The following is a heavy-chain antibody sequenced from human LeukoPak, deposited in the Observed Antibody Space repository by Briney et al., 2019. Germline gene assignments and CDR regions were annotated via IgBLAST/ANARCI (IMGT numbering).Heavy chain of an antibody. CDR2: IIAYNGNT. CDR3: ARDAVDIVVVPAAHHDAFDI. D-gene: IGHD2-2*01. J-gene: IGHJ3*02. CDR1: GYTFTSYG. Sequence: ASVKVSCKASGYTFTSYGISWVRQAPGQGLEWMGWIIAYNGNTNYAQKLQGRVTMTTDTSTSTAYMELRSLRSDDTAVYYCARDAVDIVVVPAAHHDAFDIWGQGTMVTVSS. V-gene: IGHV1-18*04.